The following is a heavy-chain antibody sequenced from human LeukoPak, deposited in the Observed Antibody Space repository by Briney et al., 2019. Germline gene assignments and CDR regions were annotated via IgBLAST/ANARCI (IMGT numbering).Heavy chain of an antibody. CDR1: GGSISSYY. J-gene: IGHJ4*02. CDR2: IYYSGST. D-gene: IGHD5-24*01. V-gene: IGHV4-59*01. Sequence: PSETLSLTCTVSGGSISSYYWSWIRQPPWKGLEWIGYIYYSGSTNYNPSLKSRVTISVDTSKNQFSLKLSSVTAADTAVYYCARGGDGYNSYYFDYWGQGTLVTVSS. CDR3: ARGGDGYNSYYFDY.